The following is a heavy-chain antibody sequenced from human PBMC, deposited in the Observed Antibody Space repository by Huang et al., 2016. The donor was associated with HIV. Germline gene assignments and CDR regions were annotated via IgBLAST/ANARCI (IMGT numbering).Heavy chain of an antibody. D-gene: IGHD3-22*01. J-gene: IGHJ4*02. CDR3: ARATVYDRSGYSDY. V-gene: IGHV4-30-4*01. CDR1: GGSIGSGGYY. Sequence: QVRLQESGPGLVKPSQTLSLTCTVSGGSIGSGGYYWTWIRPLPGKGLEWIGYIYYNGRTFYSPSLKSRVSISVDTSKNQCSLKLGSVTAADTAVYYCARATVYDRSGYSDYWGQGTLVTVSS. CDR2: IYYNGRT.